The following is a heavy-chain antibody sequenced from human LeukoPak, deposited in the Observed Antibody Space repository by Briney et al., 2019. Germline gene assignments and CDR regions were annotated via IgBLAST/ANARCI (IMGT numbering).Heavy chain of an antibody. CDR1: GFTFSGYA. V-gene: IGHV3-64D*09. CDR2: ITSDGGDT. CDR3: VKSWATSWYVLDF. Sequence: GGSLRLSCSASGFTFSGYAMLWVRQAPGKGLEYVSVITSDGGDTYYADSVKGRFTISRDNSKNTLYLQMSSLKPEDTAVYYCVKSWATSWYVLDFWGQGTLVTVSS. J-gene: IGHJ4*02. D-gene: IGHD6-13*01.